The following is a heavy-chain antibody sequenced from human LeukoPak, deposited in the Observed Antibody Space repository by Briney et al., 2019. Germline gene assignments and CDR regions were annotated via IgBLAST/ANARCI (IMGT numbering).Heavy chain of an antibody. CDR1: GYSISTSYY. Sequence: PSETLSLTCTVSGYSISTSYYWGWIRQPPGKGLEWIGSIYHSGNTYYNPSLKSRVTISVDTSKNQFSLKLNSVTAADTAVYYCARHRCSGGSCYPMNWFDPWGQGTLVTVSS. CDR2: IYHSGNT. V-gene: IGHV4-38-2*02. J-gene: IGHJ5*02. D-gene: IGHD2-15*01. CDR3: ARHRCSGGSCYPMNWFDP.